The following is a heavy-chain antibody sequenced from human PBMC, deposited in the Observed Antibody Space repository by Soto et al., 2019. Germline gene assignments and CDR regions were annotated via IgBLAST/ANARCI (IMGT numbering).Heavy chain of an antibody. J-gene: IGHJ6*02. CDR3: SRTPYRRQLVRYYYYGLDV. CDR2: INHSGSA. Sequence: PSEALSLTCTVHGWSFSGFYWTWIRQSPGRGLEWIGEINHSGSARYSPSLKSRVTISLDTSNNQFSLKLSSVTAADTAVYYCSRTPYRRQLVRYYYYGLDVWGQGTTVTVSS. D-gene: IGHD1-1*01. V-gene: IGHV4-34*01. CDR1: GWSFSGFY.